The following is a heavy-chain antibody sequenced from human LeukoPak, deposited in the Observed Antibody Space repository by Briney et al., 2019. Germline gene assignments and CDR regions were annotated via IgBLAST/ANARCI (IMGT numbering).Heavy chain of an antibody. CDR1: GFTFSSYW. D-gene: IGHD6-19*01. J-gene: IGHJ4*02. CDR3: AKDLQTIAVAGPFDH. CDR2: ISYDGGDK. Sequence: GGSLRLSCAASGFTFSSYWMSWVRQAPGKGLEWVAVISYDGGDKYYADSVRARFTISRDSSKNTLYLRMNSLRVEDTAVYYCAKDLQTIAVAGPFDHWGQGTLVTVSS. V-gene: IGHV3-30*18.